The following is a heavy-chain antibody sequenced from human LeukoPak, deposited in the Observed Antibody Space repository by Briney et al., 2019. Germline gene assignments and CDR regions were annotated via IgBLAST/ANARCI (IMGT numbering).Heavy chain of an antibody. J-gene: IGHJ4*02. D-gene: IGHD3-22*01. CDR3: ARERDYYDSSGYY. CDR2: IYYSGST. Sequence: PSQTLSLTCTVSAGSISSGGYYCSWIRQHPGKGLEWIGYIYYSGSTYYNPSLKSRVTISVHTAKNQFSLTLSSVTAADTAVYYCARERDYYDSSGYYWGQGTLVTVSS. CDR1: AGSISSGGYY. V-gene: IGHV4-31*03.